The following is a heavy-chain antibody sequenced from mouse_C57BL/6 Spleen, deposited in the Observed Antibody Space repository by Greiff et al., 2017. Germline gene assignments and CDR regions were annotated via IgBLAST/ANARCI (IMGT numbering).Heavy chain of an antibody. CDR3: TRLGNYEGDAMDY. Sequence: VQLQQSGAELVRPGASVTLSCKASGYTFTDYEMHWVKQTPVHGLEWIGAIDPETGGTAYNQKFKGKAILTADKSSSTAYMELRSLTSEDSAVYYCTRLGNYEGDAMDYWGQGTSVTVSS. CDR2: IDPETGGT. CDR1: GYTFTDYE. V-gene: IGHV1-15*01. D-gene: IGHD2-1*01. J-gene: IGHJ4*01.